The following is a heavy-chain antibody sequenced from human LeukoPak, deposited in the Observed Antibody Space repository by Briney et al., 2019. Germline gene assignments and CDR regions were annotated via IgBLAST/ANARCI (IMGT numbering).Heavy chain of an antibody. V-gene: IGHV1-18*04. CDR3: ARRQERWLQSFFGRLDYMDV. D-gene: IGHD5-24*01. Sequence: ASVKVSCKASGYTFTGYYMHWVRQAPGQGLEWMGWISSYNGNTNYAQKLQGRVTMTTDTSTSTAYMELRSLRSDDTAVYYCARRQERWLQSFFGRLDYMDVWGKGTTVTVSS. CDR1: GYTFTGYY. J-gene: IGHJ6*03. CDR2: ISSYNGNT.